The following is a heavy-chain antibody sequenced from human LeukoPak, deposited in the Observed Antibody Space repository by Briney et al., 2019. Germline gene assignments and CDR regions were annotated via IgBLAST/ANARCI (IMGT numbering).Heavy chain of an antibody. D-gene: IGHD6-19*01. J-gene: IGHJ4*02. V-gene: IGHV3-23*01. Sequence: GGSLRLSCAASGFTFSSYAMSWVRQAPGKGLEWISAISGSGGSTYYADSVKGRFTISRDNSKNTLYLQMNSLRAEDTAVYYCAKVPITRYSSGNFDYWGQGTLVTVSS. CDR3: AKVPITRYSSGNFDY. CDR1: GFTFSSYA. CDR2: ISGSGGST.